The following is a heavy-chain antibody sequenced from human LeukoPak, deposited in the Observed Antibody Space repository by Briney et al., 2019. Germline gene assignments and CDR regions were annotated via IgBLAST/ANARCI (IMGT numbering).Heavy chain of an antibody. V-gene: IGHV4-59*08. CDR3: ARQPNDYGDYGYYYYGMDV. CDR2: IYYSWST. J-gene: IGHJ6*01. Sequence: SETLSLTCTVSGGSISSYYWSWIRQPPGKGLEWIGYIYYSWSTNYNPSLKSRVTISVDTSKNQFSLKLSSVTAADTAVYYCARQPNDYGDYGYYYYGMDVWGQGTTVTVSS. D-gene: IGHD4-17*01. CDR1: GGSISSYY.